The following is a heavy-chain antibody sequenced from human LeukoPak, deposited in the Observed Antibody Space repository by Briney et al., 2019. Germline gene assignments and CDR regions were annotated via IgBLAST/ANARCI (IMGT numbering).Heavy chain of an antibody. CDR2: IKHDGGES. CDR3: ARGGCTDGNCYSGGY. V-gene: IGHV3-7*01. J-gene: IGHJ4*02. CDR1: GFTFSTYW. Sequence: GGSLRLSCVASGFTFSTYWMRWVRQAPGKGLESVANIKHDGGESYYVDSVKGRFSISRDNAKNSLFLQMNSLRVEDTAVYYCARGGCTDGNCYSGGYWGQGTLVTVSS. D-gene: IGHD2-21*02.